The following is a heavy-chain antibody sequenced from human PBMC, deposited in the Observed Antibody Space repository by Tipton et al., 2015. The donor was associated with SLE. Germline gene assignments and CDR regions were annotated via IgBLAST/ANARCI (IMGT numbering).Heavy chain of an antibody. V-gene: IGHV4-34*01. J-gene: IGHJ6*03. Sequence: TLSLTCAVYGGSFSGYYWSWIRQPPGKGLEWIGEINHSGSTNYNPSLKSRLTISVDTSKNQFSLKLSSVTAADTAVYYCAKKESYGDYGYYYYFMDVWGKGTTVTVSS. CDR1: GGSFSGYY. CDR3: AKKESYGDYGYYYYFMDV. D-gene: IGHD4-17*01. CDR2: INHSGST.